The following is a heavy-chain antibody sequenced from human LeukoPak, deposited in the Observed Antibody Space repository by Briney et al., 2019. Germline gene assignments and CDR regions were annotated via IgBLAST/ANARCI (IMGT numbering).Heavy chain of an antibody. J-gene: IGHJ3*02. CDR1: GFTFSTYS. CDR3: ARPRDGYNLVAFDI. CDR2: ITSSSTI. V-gene: IGHV3-21*01. Sequence: GGSLRLSCAASGFTFSTYSMNWVRQAPGKGLEWVSSITSSSTIYYADSVKGRFTISRDNAKNSLYLQMNSLRAEDTAVYYRARPRDGYNLVAFDIWGQGTMVTVSS. D-gene: IGHD5-24*01.